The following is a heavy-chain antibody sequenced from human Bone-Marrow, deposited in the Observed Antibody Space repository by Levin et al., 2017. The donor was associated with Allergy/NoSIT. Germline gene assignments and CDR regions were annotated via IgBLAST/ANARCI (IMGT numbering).Heavy chain of an antibody. CDR2: VDYSGAS. J-gene: IGHJ4*02. CDR1: GGSISETTYY. V-gene: IGHV4-39*01. Sequence: PSETLSLICTVSGGSISETTYYWGWVRQPPGKGLEWIGSVDYSGASYYNPSLQSRVTISIDTSKNQFSLKLTSLTAAATAVYFCARQMAGNDYWGQGTLVTVSS. D-gene: IGHD5-24*01. CDR3: ARQMAGNDY.